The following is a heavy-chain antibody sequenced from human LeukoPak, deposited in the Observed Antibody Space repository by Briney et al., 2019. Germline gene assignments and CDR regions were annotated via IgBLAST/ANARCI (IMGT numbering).Heavy chain of an antibody. J-gene: IGHJ4*02. D-gene: IGHD3-22*01. Sequence: GGSLRLSCAASGFTVTSYGMHWVRQAPGKGLEWVAFIRHDGSNKYYTDSVKGRFTISRDNSKNTLYLQMNSLRPEGTAVYYCAKDIAYYYDSSGPLFDNWGQGTLVTVSS. V-gene: IGHV3-30*02. CDR1: GFTVTSYG. CDR2: IRHDGSNK. CDR3: AKDIAYYYDSSGPLFDN.